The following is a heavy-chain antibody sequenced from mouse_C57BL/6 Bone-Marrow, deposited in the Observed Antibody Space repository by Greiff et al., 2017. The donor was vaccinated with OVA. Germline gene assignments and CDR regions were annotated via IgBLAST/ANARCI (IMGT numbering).Heavy chain of an antibody. D-gene: IGHD1-1*01. CDR3: ARVYYGSSYVGWYFDV. J-gene: IGHJ1*03. V-gene: IGHV5-9*01. CDR1: GFTFSSYT. Sequence: DVHLVESGGGLVKPGGSLQLSCAASGFTFSSYTMSWVRQTPETRLEWVATISGGGGNTYYSDSVKGRFTFSRDNAKNTLYLQMSSLRSEDTALYDGARVYYGSSYVGWYFDVWGTGTTVTVSS. CDR2: ISGGGGNT.